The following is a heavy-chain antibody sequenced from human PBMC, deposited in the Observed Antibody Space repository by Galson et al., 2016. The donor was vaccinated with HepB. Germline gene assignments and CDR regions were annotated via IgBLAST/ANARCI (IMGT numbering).Heavy chain of an antibody. Sequence: SVKVSCKASGYTFAEYTVQWLRQAPGQRLEWMGWINTGDGTTKYSKKFQGRVTFTRDTSASTAYMELRSLRAEDTAVYYCVREVAATFRFDFWGPGTLVTVSS. J-gene: IGHJ4*02. D-gene: IGHD1-26*01. CDR2: INTGDGTT. CDR1: GYTFAEYT. CDR3: VREVAATFRFDF. V-gene: IGHV1-3*04.